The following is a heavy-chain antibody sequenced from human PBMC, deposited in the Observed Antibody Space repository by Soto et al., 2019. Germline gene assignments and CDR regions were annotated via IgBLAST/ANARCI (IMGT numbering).Heavy chain of an antibody. CDR2: IDRSGNT. CDR1: GYSITDAFYH. V-gene: IGHV4-39*01. J-gene: IGHJ4*02. CDR3: ARHAPSFDY. Sequence: SETLSLTCTVSGYSITDAFYHWGWIRQPPGKGPEWIGDIDRSGNTHYNPALGSRVAISTDTSKNQFSLKLTSVTAADTAVYYCARHAPSFDYWSQGTLVTVSS.